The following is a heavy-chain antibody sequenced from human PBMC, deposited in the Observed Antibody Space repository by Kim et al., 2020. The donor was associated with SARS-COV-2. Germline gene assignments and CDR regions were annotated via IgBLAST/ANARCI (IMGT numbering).Heavy chain of an antibody. CDR1: GFTFSTSP. Sequence: GGSLRLSCVASGFTFSTSPMGWVRQAPGEGLEWVSRISWDGKRTYYADSVKGRVTMSSYKSKNTVYLHMNNLRVEDTAVYYCAKGVTNSGFDYWGQGAQVTVSS. CDR2: ISWDGKRT. D-gene: IGHD4-17*01. V-gene: IGHV3-23*01. J-gene: IGHJ4*02. CDR3: AKGVTNSGFDY.